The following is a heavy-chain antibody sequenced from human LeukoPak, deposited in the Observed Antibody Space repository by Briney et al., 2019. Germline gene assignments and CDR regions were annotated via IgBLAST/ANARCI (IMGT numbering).Heavy chain of an antibody. CDR2: IYYSGST. V-gene: IGHV4-59*01. D-gene: IGHD4-17*01. CDR1: GGSISSYY. CDR3: ARVTSRPGAYGDHFDY. J-gene: IGHJ4*02. Sequence: PSETLSLTCTVSGGSISSYYWSWIQQPPGKGLEWIGYIYYSGSTNYSPSLKSRVTISVDTSKNQFSLKLSSVTAADTAVYYCARVTSRPGAYGDHFDYWGQGTLVTVSS.